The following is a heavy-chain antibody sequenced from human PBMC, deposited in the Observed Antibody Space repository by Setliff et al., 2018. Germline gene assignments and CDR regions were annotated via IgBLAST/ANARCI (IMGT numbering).Heavy chain of an antibody. CDR1: GFTFSTYA. V-gene: IGHV3-30*02. CDR3: ATWSSWELQMFNAFDI. CDR2: IFYDGSEK. D-gene: IGHD1-26*01. J-gene: IGHJ3*02. Sequence: GGSLRLSCAASGFTFSTYAMHWVRQAPGKGLEWVGYIFYDGSEKYYADSVKGRFTISRDNSKNTLYLQMNSLRAEDTAVYYCATWSSWELQMFNAFDIWGQGTMVTVSS.